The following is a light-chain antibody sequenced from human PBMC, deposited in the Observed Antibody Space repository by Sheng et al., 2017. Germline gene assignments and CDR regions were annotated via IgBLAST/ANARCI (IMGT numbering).Light chain of an antibody. Sequence: QSALTQPPSASGSPGQSVTISCAGTSSDVGAYNYVSWYQQLPGKAPKLMIYDVSNRPSGVSNRFSGAKSGNAASLTISGLQAEDEADYYCSSYTGSSALWVFGGGTRLTVL. CDR2: DVS. CDR1: SSDVGAYNY. J-gene: IGLJ3*02. V-gene: IGLV2-14*01. CDR3: SSYTGSSALWV.